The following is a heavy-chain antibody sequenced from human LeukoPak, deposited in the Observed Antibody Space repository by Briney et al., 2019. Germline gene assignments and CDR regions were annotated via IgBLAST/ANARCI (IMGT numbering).Heavy chain of an antibody. J-gene: IGHJ5*02. V-gene: IGHV3-23*01. D-gene: IGHD3-22*01. CDR2: ISGSGGST. CDR1: GFTFSNYA. Sequence: GGSLRLSCAGSGFTFSNYAMRWVRQAPGKVLEWVSAISGSGGSTYYADSVKGRFTISRDNSKNTLYLQMNSLRAEDTAVYYCAKLGDSSGYYLVYNWFAPWGQGTLVTVSS. CDR3: AKLGDSSGYYLVYNWFAP.